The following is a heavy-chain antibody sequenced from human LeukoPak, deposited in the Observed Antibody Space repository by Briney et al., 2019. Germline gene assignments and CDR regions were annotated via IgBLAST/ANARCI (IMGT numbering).Heavy chain of an antibody. J-gene: IGHJ4*02. CDR1: GFTFSSYS. CDR3: ARDRGGYYYYPLDY. V-gene: IGHV3-21*01. CDR2: ISSSSSYI. Sequence: PGGSLRLSCAASGFTFSSYSMNWVRQAPGKGLEWVSSISSSSSYIYYADSVKGRFTISRDNAKNSLYLQMNSLRVEDTAIYYCARDRGGYYYYPLDYWGQGILVTVSS. D-gene: IGHD3-22*01.